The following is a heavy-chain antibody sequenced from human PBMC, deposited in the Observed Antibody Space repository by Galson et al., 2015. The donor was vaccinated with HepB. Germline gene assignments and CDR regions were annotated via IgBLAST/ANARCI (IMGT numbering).Heavy chain of an antibody. CDR3: AKWRMRGPGVTTNEYFHP. V-gene: IGHV3-23*01. CDR2: ISSSGINI. D-gene: IGHD4-17*01. Sequence: SLRLSCAASGFTFNTYAMSWVRQASGKGLEWVSAISSSGINIYYADSVKGRFTISRDNSENTLYLQMSSLRAEDTAVYYCAKWRMRGPGVTTNEYFHPWGQGTLVTVSS. CDR1: GFTFNTYA. J-gene: IGHJ1*01.